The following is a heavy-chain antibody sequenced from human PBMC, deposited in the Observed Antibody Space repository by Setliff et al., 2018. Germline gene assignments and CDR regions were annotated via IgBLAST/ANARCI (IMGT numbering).Heavy chain of an antibody. D-gene: IGHD6-19*01. Sequence: GGSLRLSCAASGFTFSYAWMHWVRQAPGKGLEWVGFIRSKAYNEAIEYAASVRGRFTISRDDSKNVAYLQMTSLQTEDTAVYYCAKDRSFFHHWGQGTLVTVSS. CDR3: AKDRSFFHH. CDR1: GFTFSYAW. CDR2: IRSKAYNEAI. J-gene: IGHJ1*01. V-gene: IGHV3-49*04.